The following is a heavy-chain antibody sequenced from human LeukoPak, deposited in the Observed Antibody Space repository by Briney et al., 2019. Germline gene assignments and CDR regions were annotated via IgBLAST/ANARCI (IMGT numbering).Heavy chain of an antibody. CDR2: IRNSGADT. J-gene: IGHJ4*02. D-gene: IGHD1-7*01. CDR1: GFTLSNYA. V-gene: IGHV3-23*01. Sequence: GASPRLSCAASGFTLSNYAMNWVRQAPGKGLEWVSAIRNSGADTYYADSVKGRFTVSRDNSRNTLYLQMTSLRAEDTAVYYCAKVPNSGNFYYFDYWGQGALVTVSS. CDR3: AKVPNSGNFYYFDY.